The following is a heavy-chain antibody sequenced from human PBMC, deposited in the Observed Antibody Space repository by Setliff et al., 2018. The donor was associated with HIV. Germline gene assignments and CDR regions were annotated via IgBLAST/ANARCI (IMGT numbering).Heavy chain of an antibody. J-gene: IGHJ4*02. CDR1: GFAFSSLW. Sequence: AGGSLRLSCAASGFAFSSLWMSWVRQAPGRGLECVANIKQDGSEKYYVDSVKGRFTVSRNNAENSLSLQMNSLTVDDTAIYYCASDLNWASADYWGQGILVTVSS. CDR2: IKQDGSEK. CDR3: ASDLNWASADY. V-gene: IGHV3-7*03. D-gene: IGHD7-27*01.